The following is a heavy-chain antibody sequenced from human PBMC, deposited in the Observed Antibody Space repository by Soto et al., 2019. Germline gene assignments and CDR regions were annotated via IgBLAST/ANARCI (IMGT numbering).Heavy chain of an antibody. J-gene: IGHJ4*02. CDR2: ISYDGSNK. CDR3: AKPRQITSLLLYYFDY. D-gene: IGHD2-15*01. V-gene: IGHV3-30*18. CDR1: GFTFSSYG. Sequence: QVPLVESGGGVVQPGRSLSLSCAASGFTFSSYGMHWVRQAPGKGLEWVAVISYDGSNKYYADSVKGRFTISRDNSKNTLYLQMNSMRAEDTAVYYCAKPRQITSLLLYYFDYWGQGALVTVSS.